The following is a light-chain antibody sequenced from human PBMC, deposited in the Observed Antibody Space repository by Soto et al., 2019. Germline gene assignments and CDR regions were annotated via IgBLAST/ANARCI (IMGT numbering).Light chain of an antibody. CDR2: SNN. CDR3: ATWDYTLSGVV. CDR1: SSNIGSTA. J-gene: IGLJ2*01. V-gene: IGLV1-44*01. Sequence: QSVLTQPPSASGIPGQRVSISCSGGSSNIGSTAVDWYQQLPGTAPRLIIYSNNERPLGVPDRFSGSKSGTSASLAISGLQSEDEADYFCATWDYTLSGVVFGGGTKLTVL.